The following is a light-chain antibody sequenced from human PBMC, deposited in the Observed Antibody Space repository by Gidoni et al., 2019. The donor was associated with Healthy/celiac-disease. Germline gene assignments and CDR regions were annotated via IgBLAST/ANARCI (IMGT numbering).Light chain of an antibody. Sequence: AIRMPHSPSSLSASTGDRVTITCRASQGISSYLAWYQQKPGKAPKLLIYAASTLQSGVPSRFSGSGSGTDFTLTISCLQSEDFATYYCQQYYSYPRTFGQXTKVEIK. V-gene: IGKV1-8*01. CDR1: QGISSY. CDR3: QQYYSYPRT. J-gene: IGKJ1*01. CDR2: AAS.